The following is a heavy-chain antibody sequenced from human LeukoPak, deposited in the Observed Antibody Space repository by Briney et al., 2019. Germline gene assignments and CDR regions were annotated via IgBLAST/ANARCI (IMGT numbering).Heavy chain of an antibody. Sequence: SQTLSLTCTVSGGSISSGSYYWSWIRQPAGKGLEWIGRIYTSGSTNYNPSLKSRVTISVDTSKNQFSLKLSSVTAADTAVYYCAAVKGAQWHDINKKAEYFQHWGQGTLVTVSS. CDR3: AAVKGAQWHDINKKAEYFQH. V-gene: IGHV4-61*02. CDR2: IYTSGST. J-gene: IGHJ1*01. D-gene: IGHD6-19*01. CDR1: GGSISSGSYY.